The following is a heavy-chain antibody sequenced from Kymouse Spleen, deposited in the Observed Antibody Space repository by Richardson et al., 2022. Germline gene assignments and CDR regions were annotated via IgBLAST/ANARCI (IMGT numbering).Heavy chain of an antibody. CDR1: GFTFSSYS. Sequence: EVQLVESGGGLVQPGGSLRLSCAASGFTFSSYSMNWVRQAPGKGLEWVSYISSSSSTIYYADSVKGRFTISRDNAKNSLYLQMNSLRDEDTAVYYCARDRGSSGWYGYYYYYYGMDVWGQGTTVTVSS. CDR2: ISSSSSTI. V-gene: IGHV3-48*02. D-gene: IGHD6-19*01. CDR3: ARDRGSSGWYGYYYYYYGMDV. J-gene: IGHJ6*02.